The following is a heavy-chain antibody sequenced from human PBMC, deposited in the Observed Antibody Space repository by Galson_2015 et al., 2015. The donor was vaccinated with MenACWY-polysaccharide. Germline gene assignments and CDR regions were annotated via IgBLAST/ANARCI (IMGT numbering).Heavy chain of an antibody. V-gene: IGHV3-66*02. CDR1: GFTISSNS. CDR2: IHSDDNT. CDR3: TRHAWGEH. Sequence: SLRLSCAASGFTISSNSINWVRQAPGRGLEWTSVIHSDDNTYFADSVKGRFTISRVNSKNTLFLQMSSLRAEDTALYYCTRHAWGEHWGQGTLVTVSS. D-gene: IGHD3-10*01. J-gene: IGHJ4*02.